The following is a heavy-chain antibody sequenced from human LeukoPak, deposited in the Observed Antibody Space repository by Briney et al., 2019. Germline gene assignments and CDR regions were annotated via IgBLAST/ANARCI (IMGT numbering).Heavy chain of an antibody. Sequence: VASVKVSCKASGYTFTSYYIHWVRLAPGQGLEWMGWINPNSGGTNYAQKFQGRVTMTRDTSISTTYMELSGLRSDDTAVYYCARPRAAAGTTSTFDIWGQGTLVTVSS. CDR2: INPNSGGT. V-gene: IGHV1-2*02. CDR1: GYTFTSYY. J-gene: IGHJ3*02. CDR3: ARPRAAAGTTSTFDI. D-gene: IGHD6-13*01.